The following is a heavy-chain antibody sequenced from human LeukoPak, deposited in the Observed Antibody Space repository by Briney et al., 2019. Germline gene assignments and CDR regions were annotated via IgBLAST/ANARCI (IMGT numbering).Heavy chain of an antibody. CDR2: ISSSSSFI. Sequence: GGSLRLSCAASGFTFSNYAMSWVRQAPGKGLEWVSYISSSSSFINYADSVKGRFAISRDNANNSLYLQVNSLRADDTAVYYCARDRVGSGTSFDSWGQGTLVTVSS. V-gene: IGHV3-48*01. CDR1: GFTFSNYA. J-gene: IGHJ4*02. CDR3: ARDRVGSGTSFDS. D-gene: IGHD3-10*01.